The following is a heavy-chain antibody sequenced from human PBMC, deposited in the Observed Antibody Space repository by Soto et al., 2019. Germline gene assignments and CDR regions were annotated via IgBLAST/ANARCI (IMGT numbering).Heavy chain of an antibody. J-gene: IGHJ6*04. D-gene: IGHD2-21*02. CDR1: GGSVSSGRNY. Sequence: ASETLSLTCTVSGGSVSSGRNYWNWIRQPPGKGLEWIGYMYYSGSTNYNPSLKSRVTISVDTSKNQFSLKLTSVTAADTAVYYCARGSHCGGDCYSGYYYYYGMAVWGKGTTVTVSS. CDR3: ARGSHCGGDCYSGYYYYYGMAV. CDR2: MYYSGST. V-gene: IGHV4-61*01.